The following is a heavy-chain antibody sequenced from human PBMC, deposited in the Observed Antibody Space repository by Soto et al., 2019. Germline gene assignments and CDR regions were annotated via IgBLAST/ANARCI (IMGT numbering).Heavy chain of an antibody. J-gene: IGHJ5*02. D-gene: IGHD5-12*01. Sequence: PGGSLRLSCAASGFTFSSYSMNWVRQAPGKGLEWVSYISSSSSTIYYADSVKGRFTISRDNAKNSLYLQMNSLRAEDTAVYYCAREWDGDGYNSGWFDPWGRGTLVTVSS. CDR2: ISSSSSTI. CDR3: AREWDGDGYNSGWFDP. CDR1: GFTFSSYS. V-gene: IGHV3-48*01.